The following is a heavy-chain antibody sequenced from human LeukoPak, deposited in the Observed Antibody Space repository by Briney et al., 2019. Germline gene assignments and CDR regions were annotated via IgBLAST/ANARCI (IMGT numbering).Heavy chain of an antibody. Sequence: PSETLSLTCSVSGGSLIGYYWSWIRQPPGKGLEWIGYIYYSGSTNYNPSLRSRLTISVDTSKSQFSLKLSSVTAADTAVYYCARVQRPDYYYYFMDVWGKGTTVTVSS. CDR3: ARVQRPDYYYYFMDV. J-gene: IGHJ6*03. CDR1: GGSLIGYY. CDR2: IYYSGST. V-gene: IGHV4-59*08.